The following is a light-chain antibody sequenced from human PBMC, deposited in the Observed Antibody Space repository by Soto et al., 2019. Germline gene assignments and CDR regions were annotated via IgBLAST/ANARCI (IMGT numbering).Light chain of an antibody. CDR2: GAS. CDR1: QSVSSSY. Sequence: QPPSTLSFSPGERATPSCRASQSVSSSYLAWYQQKPGQAPRLLIYGASSRATGIPDRFSGSGSGTDFTLTISRLEPEDFAVYYCQQYGSSPRTFGQGTKVDIK. V-gene: IGKV3-20*01. J-gene: IGKJ1*01. CDR3: QQYGSSPRT.